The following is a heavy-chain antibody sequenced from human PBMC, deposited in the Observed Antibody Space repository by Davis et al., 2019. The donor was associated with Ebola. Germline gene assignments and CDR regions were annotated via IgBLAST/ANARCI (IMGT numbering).Heavy chain of an antibody. J-gene: IGHJ5*02. CDR2: ISVYNGNT. V-gene: IGHV1-18*01. CDR1: GYTFTSYD. D-gene: IGHD3-22*01. CDR3: ARDVTMIVGGWFDP. Sequence: AASVKVSCKASGYTFTSYDINWVRQATGQGLEWMGWISVYNGNTNYAQKLQGRVTMTTDTSTSTAYMELRSLRSDDTAVYYCARDVTMIVGGWFDPWGQGTLVTVSS.